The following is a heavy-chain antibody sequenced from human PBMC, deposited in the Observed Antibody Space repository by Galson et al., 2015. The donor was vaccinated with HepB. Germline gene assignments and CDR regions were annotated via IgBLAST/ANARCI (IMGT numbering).Heavy chain of an antibody. Sequence: SLRLSCAASGFTFSSYAMHWVRQAPGKGLEWVAVISYDGSNKYYADSVKGRFTISRDNSKNTLYLQMNSLRAEDTAVYYCAREGIYGDGMDVWGQGTTVTVSS. D-gene: IGHD4-17*01. J-gene: IGHJ6*02. CDR3: AREGIYGDGMDV. V-gene: IGHV3-30-3*01. CDR1: GFTFSSYA. CDR2: ISYDGSNK.